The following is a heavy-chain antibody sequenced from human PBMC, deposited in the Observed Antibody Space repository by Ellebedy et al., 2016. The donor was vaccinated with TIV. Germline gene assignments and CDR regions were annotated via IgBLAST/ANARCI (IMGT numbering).Heavy chain of an antibody. Sequence: GESLKISCAASGFTFSNYDMHWVRQPTGKGLEWVSGLGVSGATYYPGSVKGRFTISRENAKNSLYLQMNSLRVGDTAVYYCARGPHSSAWYPLDYWGQGTLVTVSS. CDR1: GFTFSNYD. CDR3: ARGPHSSAWYPLDY. V-gene: IGHV3-13*01. J-gene: IGHJ4*02. D-gene: IGHD6-19*01. CDR2: LGVSGAT.